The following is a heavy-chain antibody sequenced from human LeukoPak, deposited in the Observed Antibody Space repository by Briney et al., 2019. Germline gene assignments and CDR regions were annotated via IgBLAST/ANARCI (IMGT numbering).Heavy chain of an antibody. V-gene: IGHV1-2*02. D-gene: IGHD5-12*01. CDR3: ATKSGYDSEYYFDY. J-gene: IGHJ4*02. Sequence: ASVKVSCKASGYTFTGYYMHWVRQAPGQGLEWMGWINPNSGGTNYAQKFQGRVTMTRDTSISTAYMELSRLRSDDTAVYYCATKSGYDSEYYFDYWGQGTLVTVSS. CDR1: GYTFTGYY. CDR2: INPNSGGT.